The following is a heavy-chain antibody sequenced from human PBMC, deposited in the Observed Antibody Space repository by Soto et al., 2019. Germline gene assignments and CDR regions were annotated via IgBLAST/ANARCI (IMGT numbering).Heavy chain of an antibody. CDR2: MSGSSSTT. CDR3: AKNQERELPRVIDF. J-gene: IGHJ4*02. CDR1: GLTFSNYA. D-gene: IGHD1-7*01. Sequence: EVRLLESGGGLVKPGGSVRLSCATSGLTFSNYAMSWVRQAPGGGLEWVSSMSGSSSTTYYADSVRGRFTISRDRSKNTLYLQMSSLRAEDTALYYCAKNQERELPRVIDFWGQGTLVTDSS. V-gene: IGHV3-23*01.